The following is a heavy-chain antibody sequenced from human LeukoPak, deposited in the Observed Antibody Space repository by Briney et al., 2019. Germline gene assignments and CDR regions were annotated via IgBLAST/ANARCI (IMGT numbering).Heavy chain of an antibody. CDR2: IYPGDSDT. CDR3: ARLGSASNLYSGFDY. J-gene: IGHJ4*02. V-gene: IGHV5-51*01. D-gene: IGHD1-26*01. Sequence: GESLKISCKGSGYSFTSYWIGWVRQMPGKGLEWMGIIYPGDSDTRYSPSFQGQVTISADKSISTAYLQWSSLKASDTAMYYCARLGSASNLYSGFDYWGQRTLVTVSS. CDR1: GYSFTSYW.